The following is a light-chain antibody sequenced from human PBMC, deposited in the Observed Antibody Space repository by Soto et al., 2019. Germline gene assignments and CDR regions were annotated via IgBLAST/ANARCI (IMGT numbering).Light chain of an antibody. J-gene: IGKJ1*01. CDR1: QSVSSN. CDR2: GAS. CDR3: QQYNNWPPWT. Sequence: VMTQSPATLSVSPGERATLSCRASQSVSSNLAWYQQKPGQAPRLLIYGASTRATGIPARFSGSGSGTEFTLTISSLQSEDFAVYYCQQYNNWPPWTFGQGTKVEIK. V-gene: IGKV3-15*01.